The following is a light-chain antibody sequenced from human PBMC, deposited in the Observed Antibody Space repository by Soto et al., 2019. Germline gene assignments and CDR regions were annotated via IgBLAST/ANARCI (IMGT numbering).Light chain of an antibody. V-gene: IGKV3-20*01. CDR3: QQYGSSPT. J-gene: IGKJ3*01. Sequence: EIVLTQSPGTLSLSPGERATLSCRASQSVSSSYLAWYQQKPGQPPRLLIYGASTRATGIPDRFSGSGSGTDFTLTISRLEPEEFAVYYCQQYGSSPTFGPGTKVDIK. CDR1: QSVSSSY. CDR2: GAS.